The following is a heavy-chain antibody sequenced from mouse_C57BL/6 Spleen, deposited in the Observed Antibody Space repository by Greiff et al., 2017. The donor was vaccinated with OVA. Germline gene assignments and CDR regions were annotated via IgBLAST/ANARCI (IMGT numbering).Heavy chain of an antibody. CDR2: IYPGDGDT. CDR1: GYAFSSSW. D-gene: IGHD3-1*01. V-gene: IGHV1-82*01. CDR3: ARIYDDGLWFAY. Sequence: QVQLKESGPELVKPGASVKISCKASGYAFSSSWMNWVKQRPGKGLEWIGRIYPGDGDTNYNGKFKGKATLTADKSSSTAYMQLSSLTSEDSAVYFCARIYDDGLWFAYGGQGTLVTVSA. J-gene: IGHJ3*01.